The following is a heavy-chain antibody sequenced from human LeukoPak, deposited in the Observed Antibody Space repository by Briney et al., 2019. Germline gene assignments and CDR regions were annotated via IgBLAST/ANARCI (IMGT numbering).Heavy chain of an antibody. CDR2: INPNSGGT. Sequence: ASVKVSCKASGYTFTGYYIHCVRQAPGQGLEWMGWINPNSGGTNYAQKFQGRVTMTRDTSISTAYMELSRLRSDDTAVYYCARDLIADNWFDPWGQGTLVTVSS. J-gene: IGHJ5*02. V-gene: IGHV1-2*02. CDR3: ARDLIADNWFDP. CDR1: GYTFTGYY. D-gene: IGHD6-13*01.